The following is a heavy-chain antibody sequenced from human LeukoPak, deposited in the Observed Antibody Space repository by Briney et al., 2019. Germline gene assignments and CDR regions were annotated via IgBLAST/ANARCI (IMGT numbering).Heavy chain of an antibody. CDR1: GFTFSSYA. V-gene: IGHV3-30-3*01. Sequence: GGSLRLSCAASGFTFSSYAMHWVRQAPGKGLEWVAVISYDGSNKYYADSVKGRFTISRYNSKNTLYLQMNSLRAEDTAVYYCARDRCGGDCWGYFDYWGQGTLVTVSS. CDR2: ISYDGSNK. J-gene: IGHJ4*02. CDR3: ARDRCGGDCWGYFDY. D-gene: IGHD2-21*02.